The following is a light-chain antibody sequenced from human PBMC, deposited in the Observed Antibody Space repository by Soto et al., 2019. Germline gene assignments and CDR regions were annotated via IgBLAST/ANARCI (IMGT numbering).Light chain of an antibody. CDR3: QQSGSSPPTWA. J-gene: IGKJ1*01. V-gene: IGKV3-20*01. CDR2: GAS. CDR1: HSVSSSY. Sequence: EIVLTQSPGILSLSPGERATLSCRASHSVSSSYLAWYQQKPGQAPRLLIYGASSRATGIPDRFSGSGSGTDFTLTISRLEPEDFAVYYCQQSGSSPPTWAFGQGTKVDI.